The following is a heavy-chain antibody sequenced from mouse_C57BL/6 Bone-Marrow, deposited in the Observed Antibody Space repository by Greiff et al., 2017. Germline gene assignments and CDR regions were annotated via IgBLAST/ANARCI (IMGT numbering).Heavy chain of an antibody. CDR3: TRDSGTLFDY. J-gene: IGHJ2*01. CDR2: IDPENGDT. CDR1: GFNIKDDY. D-gene: IGHD4-1*01. V-gene: IGHV14-4*01. Sequence: VQLQQSGAELVRPGASVKLSCTASGFNIKDDYMHWVKQRPEQGLEWIGWIDPENGDTEYASKFQGKATITADTSSNTAYLQLSSLTSEDTAVYYCTRDSGTLFDYWGQGTTLTVSS.